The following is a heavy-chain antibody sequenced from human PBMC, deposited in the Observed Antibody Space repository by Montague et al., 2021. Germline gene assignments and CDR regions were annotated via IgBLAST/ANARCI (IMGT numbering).Heavy chain of an antibody. Sequence: SLRLSCATSGFIFRNYAMNWVRQAPGKGLEWVSSISESGDQTDYADSVKGRFTISRDNPKNSLYLQMNSLRDEDTAVYYCARDSYSSGWYSAEYFQHWGQGTLVTVSS. CDR2: ISESGDQT. V-gene: IGHV3-23*01. D-gene: IGHD6-19*01. J-gene: IGHJ1*01. CDR3: ARDSYSSGWYSAEYFQH. CDR1: GFIFRNYA.